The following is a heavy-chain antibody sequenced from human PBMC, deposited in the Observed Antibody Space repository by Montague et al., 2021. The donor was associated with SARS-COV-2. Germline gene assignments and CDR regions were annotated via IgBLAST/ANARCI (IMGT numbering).Heavy chain of an antibody. CDR2: IDWDDDR. CDR3: ARMTTVVTLGYYYYYGMDV. Sequence: PALVKPTQTLTLTCTFSGFSLSTSGMCVSWIRQPPGKALEWLALIDWDDDRYYSTSLKTRLTISEDTSKNQVVLTVTNMDPVDTATYYCARMTTVVTLGYYYYYGMDVWGQGTTVTVSS. D-gene: IGHD4-23*01. V-gene: IGHV2-70*01. J-gene: IGHJ6*02. CDR1: GFSLSTSGMC.